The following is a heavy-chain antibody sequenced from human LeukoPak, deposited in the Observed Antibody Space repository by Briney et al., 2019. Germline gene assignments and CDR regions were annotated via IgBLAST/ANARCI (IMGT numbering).Heavy chain of an antibody. CDR1: GFTFSMYA. V-gene: IGHV3-23*01. D-gene: IGHD4-23*01. CDR3: AKEGRPNSGGGYFDY. J-gene: IGHJ4*02. Sequence: PGGSLRLSCAASGFTFSMYAMAWVRQAPGKGLEWVSTLSESGGLAYYADSVKGRFTISRDNSKNTLYLQVNSLRAEDTAVYYCAKEGRPNSGGGYFDYWGQGTLVTVSP. CDR2: LSESGGLA.